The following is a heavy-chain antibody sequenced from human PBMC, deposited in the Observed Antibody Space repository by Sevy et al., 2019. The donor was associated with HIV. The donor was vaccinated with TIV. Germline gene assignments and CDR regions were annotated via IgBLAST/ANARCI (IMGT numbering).Heavy chain of an antibody. V-gene: IGHV3-9*01. CDR3: AKDMPPYSSSAIFDY. CDR2: ISWNSDNI. CDR1: GFTFDDYA. D-gene: IGHD6-6*01. Sequence: GGSLRLSCAASGFTFDDYAMHWVRPAPGKGLEWVSGISWNSDNIDYADSVKGRFTISRDNAKNSLYLQMNSLRAEDTAFYFCAKDMPPYSSSAIFDYWGQGTLVTVSS. J-gene: IGHJ4*02.